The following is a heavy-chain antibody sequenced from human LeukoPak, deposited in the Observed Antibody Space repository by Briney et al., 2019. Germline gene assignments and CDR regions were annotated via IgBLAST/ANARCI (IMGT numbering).Heavy chain of an antibody. V-gene: IGHV4-34*01. CDR1: GGSFSGYY. J-gene: IGHJ4*02. D-gene: IGHD3-3*01. CDR2: INHSGST. CDR3: ARGPKAEDFWSGYSPSHEGSPFDY. Sequence: SETLSLTCAVYGGSFSGYYWSWIRQPTGKGLEWIGEINHSGSTNYNPSLKSRVTISVDTSKNQFSLKLSSVTAADTAVYYCARGPKAEDFWSGYSPSHEGSPFDYWGQGTLVTVSS.